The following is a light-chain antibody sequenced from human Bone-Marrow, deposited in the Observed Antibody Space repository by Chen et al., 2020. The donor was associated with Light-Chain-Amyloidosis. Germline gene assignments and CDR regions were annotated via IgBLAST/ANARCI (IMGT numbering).Light chain of an antibody. J-gene: IGLJ1*01. CDR1: PFPGKF. CDR3: QSLDSSGNFFV. V-gene: IGLV3-25*03. Sequence: SELTQPPSVSVSPGQTARITCSGDPFPGKFAHCYQQKPGKAPVLVIFKDRERPLGLPERFSGPSSGERVTLTSSGAQAEDEAEYYCQSLDSSGNFFVFGGGTKVTVL. CDR2: KDR.